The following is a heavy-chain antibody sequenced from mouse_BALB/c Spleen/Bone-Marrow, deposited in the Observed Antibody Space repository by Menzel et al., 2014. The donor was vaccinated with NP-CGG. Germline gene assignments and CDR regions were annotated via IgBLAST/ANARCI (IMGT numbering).Heavy chain of an antibody. V-gene: IGHV2-6-7*01. CDR2: IWGDGST. CDR3: ARDPYGKDAMDY. CDR1: GFSLXGYG. Sequence: QVQLQQSGPGLVAPSQSLSITCTVSGFSLXGYGVNWVRQPPGKGREWLGMIWGDGSTDYNSALKSRLSISKDNSKSQVFLKMNSLQTDDTARYYCARDPYGKDAMDYWGQGTSVTVSS. J-gene: IGHJ4*01. D-gene: IGHD2-1*01.